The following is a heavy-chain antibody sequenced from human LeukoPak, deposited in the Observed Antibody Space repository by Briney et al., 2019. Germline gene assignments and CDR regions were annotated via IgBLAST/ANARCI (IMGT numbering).Heavy chain of an antibody. J-gene: IGHJ3*02. V-gene: IGHV4-61*08. CDR1: GGSISSGGYY. CDR2: IYYSGST. CDR3: ASSNVLRYFDWLSNPSNDAFDI. D-gene: IGHD3-9*01. Sequence: SQTLSLTCTVSGGSISSGGYYWSWIRQHPGKGLEWIGYIYYSGSTNYNPSLKSRVTISVDTSKNQFSLKLSSVTAADTAVYYCASSNVLRYFDWLSNPSNDAFDIWGQGTMVTVSS.